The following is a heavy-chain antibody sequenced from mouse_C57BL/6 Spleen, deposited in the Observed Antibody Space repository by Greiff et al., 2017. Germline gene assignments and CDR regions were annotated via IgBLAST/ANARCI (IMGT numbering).Heavy chain of an antibody. J-gene: IGHJ4*01. V-gene: IGHV1-80*01. D-gene: IGHD1-1*02. Sequence: VQLQQSGAELVKPGASVKISCKASGYAFSSYWMTWVKQRPGKGLEWIGQIYPGDGDTNYNGKFKGKATLTADNSSSTAYMQLSRLTSEDSAVYFCARGGRKYAMDYWGQGTSVTVSS. CDR1: GYAFSSYW. CDR3: ARGGRKYAMDY. CDR2: IYPGDGDT.